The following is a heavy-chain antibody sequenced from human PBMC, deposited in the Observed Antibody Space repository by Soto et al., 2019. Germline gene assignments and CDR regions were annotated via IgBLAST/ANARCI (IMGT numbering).Heavy chain of an antibody. J-gene: IGHJ1*01. D-gene: IGHD3-22*01. CDR1: GCTFSSYS. CDR2: IWYDGSNK. Sequence: GGSLRLSCAASGCTFSSYSMHWVRQAPGKGLEWVAVIWYDGSNKYYADSVKGRFTISRDNSKNTLYLQMNSLRAEDTAVYYCARPGLAYFYDSSGYYAEYFHLCGQGTLVIVSS. V-gene: IGHV3-33*01. CDR3: ARPGLAYFYDSSGYYAEYFHL.